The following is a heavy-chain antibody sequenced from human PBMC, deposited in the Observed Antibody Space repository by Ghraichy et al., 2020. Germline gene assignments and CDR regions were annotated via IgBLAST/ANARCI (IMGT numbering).Heavy chain of an antibody. V-gene: IGHV4-59*01. J-gene: IGHJ5*02. CDR1: GDSISNYY. Sequence: SETLSLTCTVSGDSISNYYLSWIRQPPGKGLEWIGNIYNSGSTNYNPSLKSRLTISADTSKNQFSLRLTSATAADTAVYYCDIGSGWTTDLWGQGTLVTVSS. D-gene: IGHD6-19*01. CDR2: IYNSGST. CDR3: DIGSGWTTDL.